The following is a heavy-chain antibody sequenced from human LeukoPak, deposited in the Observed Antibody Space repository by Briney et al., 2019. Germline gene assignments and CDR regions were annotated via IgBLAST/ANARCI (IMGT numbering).Heavy chain of an antibody. CDR3: ARDYCSSTSCLFDY. V-gene: IGHV1-2*06. CDR1: GYTFTGYH. Sequence: ASVKVSCKASGYTFTGYHMHGVRQAPGQGREWMGRINPKSGDTNYAQKFQGRVAMTRDTSISTAFMELTRLRSDDTAVYDCARDYCSSTSCLFDYWGQGTLVTASS. CDR2: INPKSGDT. D-gene: IGHD2-2*01. J-gene: IGHJ4*02.